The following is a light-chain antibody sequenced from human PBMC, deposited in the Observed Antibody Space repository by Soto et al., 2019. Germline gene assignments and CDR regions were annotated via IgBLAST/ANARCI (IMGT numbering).Light chain of an antibody. Sequence: MTQSPVTLSVSPGERATLSCRASQSISSWLAWYQQKPGKAPKLLIYDASSLESGVPSRFSGSGSGTEFTLTISSLQPDDFATYYCQQYNSYPSTFGQGTKVDIK. CDR1: QSISSW. J-gene: IGKJ1*01. CDR2: DAS. V-gene: IGKV1-5*01. CDR3: QQYNSYPST.